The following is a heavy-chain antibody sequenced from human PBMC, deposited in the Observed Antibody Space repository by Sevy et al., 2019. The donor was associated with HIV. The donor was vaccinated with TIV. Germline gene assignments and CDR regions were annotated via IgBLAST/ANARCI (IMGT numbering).Heavy chain of an antibody. J-gene: IGHJ1*01. CDR2: ISSTSSTI. CDR1: GFTFSRHS. V-gene: IGHV3-48*01. D-gene: IGHD1-26*01. CDR3: AKDSGSYYDEYFQH. Sequence: GGSLRLSCAASGFTFSRHSFNWVRQAPGKGLEWISYISSTSSTIFYADSVMDRFTISRDNAKNSLYLQMNSLRAEDTAVYYCAKDSGSYYDEYFQHWGQGTLVTVSS.